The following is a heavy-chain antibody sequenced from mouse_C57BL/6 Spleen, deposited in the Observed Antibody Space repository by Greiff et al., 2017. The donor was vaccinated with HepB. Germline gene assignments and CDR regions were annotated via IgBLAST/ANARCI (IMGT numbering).Heavy chain of an antibody. V-gene: IGHV2-2*01. CDR1: GFSLTSYG. J-gene: IGHJ1*03. CDR3: ARIRITTGYFDV. CDR2: IWSGGST. D-gene: IGHD2-4*01. Sequence: QVQLKESGPGLVQPSQSLSITCTVSGFSLTSYGVHWVRQSPGKGLEWLGVIWSGGSTDYNAAFISRLSISKDNSKSQVFFKMNSLQADDTAIYYCARIRITTGYFDVWGTGTTVTVSS.